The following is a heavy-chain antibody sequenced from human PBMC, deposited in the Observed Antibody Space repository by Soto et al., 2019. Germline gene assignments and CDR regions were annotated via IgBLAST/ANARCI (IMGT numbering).Heavy chain of an antibody. Sequence: QVQLQESGPGLVRPSETLSLRCFVSGDSISGFNWWTWVRQSPGQGLEWIGEIFHNGGPKYNPSLTFRVTISVDKSKNQFSLNLTSVTAADTAIYYCARSRYGRFGLDVWGQGTTVAVSS. CDR2: IFHNGGP. D-gene: IGHD3-16*02. CDR3: ARSRYGRFGLDV. J-gene: IGHJ6*02. V-gene: IGHV4-4*02. CDR1: GDSISGFNW.